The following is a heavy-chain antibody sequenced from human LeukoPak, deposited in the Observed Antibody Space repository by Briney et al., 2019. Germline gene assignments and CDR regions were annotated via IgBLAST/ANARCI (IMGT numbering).Heavy chain of an antibody. CDR2: INHSGST. V-gene: IGHV4-34*01. J-gene: IGHJ4*02. D-gene: IGHD6-6*01. CDR3: ARGSVAARTRVFDY. Sequence: PSETLSLTCAVYGGSFSGYYWSWIRQPPGKGLEWIGEINHSGSTNYNPSLKSRVTISVGTSKNQFSLKLSSVTAADTAVYYCARGSVAARTRVFDYWGQGTLVTVSS. CDR1: GGSFSGYY.